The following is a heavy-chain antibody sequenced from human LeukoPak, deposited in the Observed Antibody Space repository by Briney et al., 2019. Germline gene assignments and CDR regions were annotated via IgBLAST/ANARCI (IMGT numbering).Heavy chain of an antibody. D-gene: IGHD3-16*02. V-gene: IGHV1-18*01. CDR1: GGTFSSYG. CDR3: ARVYYDYVWGSYRYVLDY. J-gene: IGHJ4*02. Sequence: GASVKVSCKASGGTFSSYGISWVRQAPGQGLEWMGWISAYNGNTNYAQKLQGRVTMTTDTSTSTAYMELRSLRSDDTAVYYCARVYYDYVWGSYRYVLDYWGQGTLVTVSS. CDR2: ISAYNGNT.